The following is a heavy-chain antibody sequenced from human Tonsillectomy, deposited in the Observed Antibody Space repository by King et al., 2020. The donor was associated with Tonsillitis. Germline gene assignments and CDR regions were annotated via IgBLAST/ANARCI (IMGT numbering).Heavy chain of an antibody. Sequence: QLVQSGAEVKEPGASVKVSCKTSGYTFTGYYIHWVRQAPGQGLEWMGLINPNSGGTNSAQNFQGRVTMTGDTSISTAYMELNRLTSDDTAVYYRARGVCTGGSCYGGFLNYWGQGTLVTVSS. D-gene: IGHD2-15*01. V-gene: IGHV1-2*02. CDR3: ARGVCTGGSCYGGFLNY. CDR1: GYTFTGYY. CDR2: INPNSGGT. J-gene: IGHJ4*02.